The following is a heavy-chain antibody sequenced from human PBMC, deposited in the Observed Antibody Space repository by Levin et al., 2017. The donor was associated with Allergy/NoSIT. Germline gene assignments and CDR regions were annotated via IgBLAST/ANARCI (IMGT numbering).Heavy chain of an antibody. J-gene: IGHJ3*02. CDR3: VKDDYASI. CDR1: GFSFSAYW. V-gene: IGHV3-74*01. CDR2: ISNDGSVT. Sequence: GGSLRLSCAASGFSFSAYWMHWVRQAPGKGLVWVSRISNDGSVTSYADSVKGRFTISRDNAKNTLYMQMNSLREEDTALYYCVKDDYASIWGQGTMVTVSS. D-gene: IGHD4-17*01.